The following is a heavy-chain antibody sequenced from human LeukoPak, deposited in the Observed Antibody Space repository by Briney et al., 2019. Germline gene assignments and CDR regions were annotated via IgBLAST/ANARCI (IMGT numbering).Heavy chain of an antibody. CDR2: ISYTGTI. V-gene: IGHV4-39*07. CDR1: GDSINREHYY. CDR3: ARETEKQWQY. D-gene: IGHD6-19*01. Sequence: SETLSLTCIVSGDSINREHYYWAWIRQPPGKGLEWLGSISYTGTIHSNPSLKSRVTMSVDTSKNQFSLRLSSVTAADTAVYYCARETEKQWQYWGQGTTVSVSS. J-gene: IGHJ3*01.